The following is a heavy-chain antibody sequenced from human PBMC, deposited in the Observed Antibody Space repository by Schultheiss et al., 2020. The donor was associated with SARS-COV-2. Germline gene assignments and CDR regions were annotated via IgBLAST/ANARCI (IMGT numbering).Heavy chain of an antibody. CDR3: ARGRIVDTAMVTEDY. CDR2: ISGSGGST. CDR1: GFTVSSNY. V-gene: IGHV3-23*01. Sequence: GGSLRLSCAASGFTVSSNYMSWVRQAPGKGLEWVSVISGSGGSTYYADSVKGRFTISRDNAKNSLYLQMNSLRAEDTAVYYCARGRIVDTAMVTEDYWGQGTLVTVSS. J-gene: IGHJ4*02. D-gene: IGHD5-18*01.